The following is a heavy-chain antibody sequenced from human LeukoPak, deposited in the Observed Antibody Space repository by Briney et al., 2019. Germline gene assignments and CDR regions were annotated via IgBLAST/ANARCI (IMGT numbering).Heavy chain of an antibody. J-gene: IGHJ4*02. Sequence: AGGSLRLSCAASGFTFSSYSMNWVRQAPGKGLEWVSYISSSSSTIYYADSVKGRFTISRDNAKNSLYLQMNSLRAEDTAVYYCARVRFLEWHKRGDSDYWGQGTLVTVSS. CDR1: GFTFSSYS. D-gene: IGHD3-3*01. CDR3: ARVRFLEWHKRGDSDY. CDR2: ISSSSSTI. V-gene: IGHV3-48*01.